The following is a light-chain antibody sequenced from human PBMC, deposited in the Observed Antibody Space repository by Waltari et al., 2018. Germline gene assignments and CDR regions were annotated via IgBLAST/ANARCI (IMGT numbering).Light chain of an antibody. V-gene: IGLV2-11*01. CDR2: DVT. Sequence: QSALTQPPSVSGSPDQSVTISCTGSTSDVGGYNSVSWYQQHPGKAPKLIIVDVTQRPSGVPDRFSGSKSGNTASLTISGLRPEDEADYHCCSYAGVHTVWLFGGGTKLTVL. J-gene: IGLJ3*02. CDR1: TSDVGGYNS. CDR3: CSYAGVHTVWL.